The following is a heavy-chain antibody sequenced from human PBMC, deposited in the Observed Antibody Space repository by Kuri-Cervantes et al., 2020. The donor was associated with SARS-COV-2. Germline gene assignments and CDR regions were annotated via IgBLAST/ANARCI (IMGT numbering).Heavy chain of an antibody. J-gene: IGHJ4*02. Sequence: SETLSLTCAVYGGSFSGYYWSWIRQPPGKGLEWIGEINHRGSTNYNPSLKSRVTISVDTSKNQFSLKLSSVTAADTAVYYCARDQRRYRANDAPYDFWGQGTLVTVSS. CDR1: GGSFSGYY. V-gene: IGHV4-34*01. D-gene: IGHD1-26*01. CDR3: ARDQRRYRANDAPYDF. CDR2: INHRGST.